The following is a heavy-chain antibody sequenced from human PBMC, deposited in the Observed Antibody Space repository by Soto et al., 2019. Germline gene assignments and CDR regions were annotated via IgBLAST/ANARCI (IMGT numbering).Heavy chain of an antibody. Sequence: EVQLLESGGGSVQPGGSLRLSCVASGFSFSTYAMTWVRQAPGKGLEWVSTITPSGGNTYYADSVKVRFTITRDNSENTLFLHMNSLRAEDTAVYYCAGRYCPNGVCYTNFYYYMDIWGEGTAVTVSS. CDR2: ITPSGGNT. CDR3: AGRYCPNGVCYTNFYYYMDI. J-gene: IGHJ6*03. D-gene: IGHD2-8*01. CDR1: GFSFSTYA. V-gene: IGHV3-23*01.